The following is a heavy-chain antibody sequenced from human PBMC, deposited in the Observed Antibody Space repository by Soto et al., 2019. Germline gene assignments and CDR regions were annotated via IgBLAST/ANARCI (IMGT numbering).Heavy chain of an antibody. CDR3: AHFGYSSGWYIDY. D-gene: IGHD6-19*01. Sequence: QITLKESGPTLVKPTQTLTLTCTFSGFPLSTSGVGVGWIRQPPGKALEWLALIYWDDDKRYSPSLKSRPTTTNDTSKNHVVHTKTNMDPVDTATDYFAHFGYSSGWYIDYSGQGTLVTVSS. CDR1: GFPLSTSGVG. J-gene: IGHJ4*02. CDR2: IYWDDDK. V-gene: IGHV2-5*02.